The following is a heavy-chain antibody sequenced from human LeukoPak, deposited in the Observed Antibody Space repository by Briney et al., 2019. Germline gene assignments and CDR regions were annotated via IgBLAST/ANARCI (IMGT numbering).Heavy chain of an antibody. V-gene: IGHV4-61*02. D-gene: IGHD3-22*01. CDR1: GGSISSGSYY. CDR2: IYTSGST. Sequence: SETLSLTCTVSGGSISSGSYYWSWIRQPPGKGLEWIGRIYTSGSTNYNPSLKSRVTISVDTSKNQFSLKLSSVTAADTAVYYCASGYGDAFDIWGQGTMVTVSS. CDR3: ASGYGDAFDI. J-gene: IGHJ3*02.